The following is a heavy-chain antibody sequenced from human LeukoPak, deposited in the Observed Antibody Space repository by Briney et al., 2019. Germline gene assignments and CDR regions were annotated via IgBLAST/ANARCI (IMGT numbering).Heavy chain of an antibody. J-gene: IGHJ6*02. CDR1: GGTFSSYA. Sequence: SVKVSCKASGGTFSSYAISWVRQAPGQGLEWMGGIIPIFGTANYAQKSQGRVTITADESTSTAYMELSSLRSEDTAVYYCARDSPRMLRYFDWSPLYYYYGMDVWGQGTTVTVSS. D-gene: IGHD3-9*01. CDR2: IIPIFGTA. V-gene: IGHV1-69*13. CDR3: ARDSPRMLRYFDWSPLYYYYGMDV.